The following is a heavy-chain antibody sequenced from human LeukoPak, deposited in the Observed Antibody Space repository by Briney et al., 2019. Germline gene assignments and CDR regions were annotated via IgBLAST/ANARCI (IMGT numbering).Heavy chain of an antibody. Sequence: GGSLRLSCAASGLSISNFWMHWVRQAPGKGLEWVAIIDKDGNEIKYVYSVKGRFTLSRDNAKNSVYLQMNSLRTEDTALYYCVTDGDKWNDFEYWGQGTLVTVSS. V-gene: IGHV3-7*01. CDR3: VTDGDKWNDFEY. D-gene: IGHD1-1*01. CDR2: IDKDGNEI. J-gene: IGHJ4*02. CDR1: GLSISNFW.